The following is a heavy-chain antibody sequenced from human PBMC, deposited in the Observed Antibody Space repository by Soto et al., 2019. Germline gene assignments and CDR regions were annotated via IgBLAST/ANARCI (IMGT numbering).Heavy chain of an antibody. V-gene: IGHV4-31*03. J-gene: IGHJ4*02. CDR2: IYYGGDS. CDR1: GGSISSRTSY. D-gene: IGHD1-26*01. Sequence: QVQLQESGPGLVKPSQTLSLTCTVSGGSISSRTSYWSWIRQHPGKGLEWIGYIYYGGDSFYNPSPKRRFTIAIDTAENRSPLKLNSVMAAAAAVNFGARGGGGGVDCWGQGTLVTVAS. CDR3: ARGGGGGVDC.